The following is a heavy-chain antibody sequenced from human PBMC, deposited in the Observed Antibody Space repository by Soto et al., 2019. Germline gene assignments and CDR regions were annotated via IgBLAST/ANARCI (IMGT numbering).Heavy chain of an antibody. CDR2: ISKSGGDT. V-gene: IGHV3-23*01. CDR1: GFTFSTYA. D-gene: IGHD1-1*01. J-gene: IGHJ5*02. CDR3: ARRPTATAS. Sequence: EAQMLESGGGSVQPGGSLRLSCAASGFTFSTYAVAWVRQSPGKGLEWVSSISKSGGDTWYADSVKGRFTISRDNSKNTLHLQMNSLRAEDTAVYYCARRPTATASWGQGTLVTVSS.